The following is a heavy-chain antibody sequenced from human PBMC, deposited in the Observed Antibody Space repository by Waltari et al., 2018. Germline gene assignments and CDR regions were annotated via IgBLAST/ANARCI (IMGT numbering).Heavy chain of an antibody. CDR2: ISGSGGST. V-gene: IGHV3-23*01. J-gene: IGHJ6*02. CDR3: ATSIAVAGTNYYYGMDV. Sequence: EVQLLESGGGLVQPGGSLRLSCAASGFTFSSYAMSWVRQAPGRGLEWVSAISGSGGSTYYADSGKGRFTISRDNSKNTLYLQMNSLRAEDTAVYYCATSIAVAGTNYYYGMDVWGQGTTVTVSS. CDR1: GFTFSSYA. D-gene: IGHD6-19*01.